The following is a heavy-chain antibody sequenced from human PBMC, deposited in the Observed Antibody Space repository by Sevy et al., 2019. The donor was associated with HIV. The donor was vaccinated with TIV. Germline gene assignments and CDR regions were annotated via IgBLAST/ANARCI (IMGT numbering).Heavy chain of an antibody. Sequence: GESLKISCAASGFTFSNYAMHWVRQAPGKGLAWVALIWYDGSKIFHADSVKGRFTISRDNSESTLYLQMNSLRAEDTALYHCAKGGPNSGYDYYFDYWGQGTLVTVSS. D-gene: IGHD5-12*01. CDR3: AKGGPNSGYDYYFDY. V-gene: IGHV3-33*06. CDR2: IWYDGSKI. J-gene: IGHJ4*02. CDR1: GFTFSNYA.